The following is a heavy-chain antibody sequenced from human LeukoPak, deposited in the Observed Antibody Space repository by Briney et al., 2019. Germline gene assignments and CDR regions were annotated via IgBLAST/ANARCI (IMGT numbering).Heavy chain of an antibody. CDR2: IWYDGSHK. D-gene: IGHD3-10*01. CDR3: AREGYYYGSGRLYDY. Sequence: GGSLRLSCAASGFTFNNYGMHWVRQAPGKGLEWVAVIWYDGSHKYYADSVKGRFTISRDNSKNTLYLQMNSLRAEDTAVYYCAREGYYYGSGRLYDYWGQGTLVTVSS. CDR1: GFTFNNYG. V-gene: IGHV3-33*01. J-gene: IGHJ4*02.